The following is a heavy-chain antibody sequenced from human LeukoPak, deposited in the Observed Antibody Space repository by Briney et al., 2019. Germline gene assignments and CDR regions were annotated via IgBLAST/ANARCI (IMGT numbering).Heavy chain of an antibody. Sequence: ASVKVSCKASGYTFTSYDINWVRQATGQGLEQMGWMNPNSGNTGYAQKFQGRVTMTRNTSISTAYMELSSLRSEDTAVYYCARGVVPTVADLDYWGQGTLVTVSS. CDR1: GYTFTSYD. CDR2: MNPNSGNT. J-gene: IGHJ4*02. D-gene: IGHD6-19*01. CDR3: ARGVVPTVADLDY. V-gene: IGHV1-8*01.